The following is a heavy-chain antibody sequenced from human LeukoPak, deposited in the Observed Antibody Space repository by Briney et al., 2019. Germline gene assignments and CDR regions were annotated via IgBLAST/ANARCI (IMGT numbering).Heavy chain of an antibody. Sequence: GLEWMGWMNPNSANTGYAQKFQGRVTMTRNTSISTAYMELSSLRSEDTAVYYCARVNCSSTSCRSKFLDYWGQGTLVTVSS. CDR3: ARVNCSSTSCRSKFLDY. V-gene: IGHV1-8*01. CDR2: MNPNSANT. J-gene: IGHJ4*02. D-gene: IGHD2-2*01.